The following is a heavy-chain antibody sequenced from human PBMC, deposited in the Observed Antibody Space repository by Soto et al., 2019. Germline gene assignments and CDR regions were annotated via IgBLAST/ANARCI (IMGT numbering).Heavy chain of an antibody. CDR2: IYYSGST. CDR1: GGSISSGGYY. D-gene: IGHD3-22*01. V-gene: IGHV4-31*03. Sequence: TSETLALTCTVSGGSISSGGYYWSWIRQHPGKGLEWIGYIYYSGSTYYNPSLKSRVTTSVDTSKSQFSLKLSSVTAADTAVYYCARDMAYYYDSSGQFWEAFDIWGQGTMVTVSS. CDR3: ARDMAYYYDSSGQFWEAFDI. J-gene: IGHJ3*02.